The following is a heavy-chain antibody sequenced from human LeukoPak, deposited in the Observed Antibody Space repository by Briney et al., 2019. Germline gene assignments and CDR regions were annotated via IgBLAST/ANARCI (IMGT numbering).Heavy chain of an antibody. V-gene: IGHV4-59*08. J-gene: IGHJ6*02. CDR3: ARQPVRLITIFGVVISGMDV. D-gene: IGHD3-3*01. Sequence: SETLSLTCTVSGGSISRYYWSWIRQPPGKGLEWIGYIYYSGSTNYNPSLKSRVTISVDTSKNQFSLKLSSVTAADTAVYYCARQPVRLITIFGVVISGMDVWGQGTTVTVSS. CDR2: IYYSGST. CDR1: GGSISRYY.